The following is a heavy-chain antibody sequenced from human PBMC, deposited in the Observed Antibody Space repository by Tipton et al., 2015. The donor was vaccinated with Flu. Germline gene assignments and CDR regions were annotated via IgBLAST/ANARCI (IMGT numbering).Heavy chain of an antibody. D-gene: IGHD1-1*01. Sequence: SLRLSCAASEFTFSSYDMNWVRQAPGKGLEWVAIISYDGSDKFYADSVKGRFTISRDNSKNTLYLQMNSLRAEDTAVYYCAKDEGNLNYSRMDVWGQGATVTVSS. V-gene: IGHV3-30*18. CDR3: AKDEGNLNYSRMDV. J-gene: IGHJ6*02. CDR2: ISYDGSDK. CDR1: EFTFSSYD.